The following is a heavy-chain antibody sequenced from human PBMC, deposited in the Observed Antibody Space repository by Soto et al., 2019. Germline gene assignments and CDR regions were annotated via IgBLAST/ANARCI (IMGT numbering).Heavy chain of an antibody. CDR2: ISAYTGNT. CDR3: ARDLLVVSPAAYFDY. CDR1: GYTFATYG. Sequence: QVQLVQSGPEVKKPGASVKVSCKTSGYTFATYGMSWVRQAPGQGLEWLGWISAYTGNTESTQKVQGRVTMTTDTSTGTAYIELSGLTSDDSAMYYCARDLLVVSPAAYFDYWGQGPLVTVSS. J-gene: IGHJ4*02. D-gene: IGHD2-21*01. V-gene: IGHV1-18*01.